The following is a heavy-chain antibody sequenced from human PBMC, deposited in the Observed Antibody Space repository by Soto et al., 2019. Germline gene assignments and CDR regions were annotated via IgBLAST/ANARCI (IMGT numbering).Heavy chain of an antibody. CDR2: ISAHNGNT. J-gene: IGHJ4*02. CDR1: GYAFTTYG. CDR3: ARGRYGDY. D-gene: IGHD1-1*01. V-gene: IGHV1-18*01. Sequence: QVHLVQSGAEVKKPGASVKFSCKGSGYAFTTYGITWVRQAPGQGLEWMGWISAHNGNTNYAQKRQGRVTVTRDTSTSTAYMELRSLRSDDTAVYYCARGRYGDYWGQGALVTVSS.